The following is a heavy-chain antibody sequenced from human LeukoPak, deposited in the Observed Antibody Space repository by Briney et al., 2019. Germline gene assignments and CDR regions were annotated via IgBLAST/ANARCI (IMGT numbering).Heavy chain of an antibody. D-gene: IGHD6-6*01. CDR3: ARESEYSTNAFDY. V-gene: IGHV3-21*01. Sequence: GGSLRLSCAASGFTFSSYSMNWVRHAPGKGLEWVSSISSSSSYIHYADSVKGRFTISRDNAKNSLYLQMNSLRAEDTAVYYCARESEYSTNAFDYWGQGTLVTVTS. CDR1: GFTFSSYS. J-gene: IGHJ4*02. CDR2: ISSSSSYI.